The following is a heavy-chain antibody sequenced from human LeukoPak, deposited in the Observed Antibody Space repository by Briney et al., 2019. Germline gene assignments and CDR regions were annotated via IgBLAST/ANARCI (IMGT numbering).Heavy chain of an antibody. CDR2: IYFSGST. V-gene: IGHV4-61*01. D-gene: IGHD1-20*01. CDR3: ARALSARINGTTASVYGMDV. J-gene: IGHJ6*02. Sequence: SETLSLTCTVSGGSVSSGSYYWSWIRQPPGKGLEGIGYIYFSGSTNYNPSLKSRVTISVDTSKDQVSMKLSSVTAADTAVYYCARALSARINGTTASVYGMDVWGQGTTVTVSS. CDR1: GGSVSSGSYY.